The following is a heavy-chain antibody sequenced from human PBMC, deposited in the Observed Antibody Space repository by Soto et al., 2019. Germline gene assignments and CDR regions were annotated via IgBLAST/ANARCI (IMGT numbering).Heavy chain of an antibody. J-gene: IGHJ5*02. CDR2: INHSGST. CDR3: ARGASVFAWLRAVAGGFDP. D-gene: IGHD6-19*01. CDR1: GGSSSGYY. Sequence: PSETLSLTCAVYGGSSSGYYWSWIRQPPGKGLEWIGEINHSGSTNYNPSLKSRVTISVDTSKNQFSLKLSSVTAADTAVYYCARGASVFAWLRAVAGGFDPWGQGTLVTVSS. V-gene: IGHV4-34*01.